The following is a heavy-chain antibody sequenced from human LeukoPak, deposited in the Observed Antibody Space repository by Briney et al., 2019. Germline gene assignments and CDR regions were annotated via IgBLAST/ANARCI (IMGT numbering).Heavy chain of an antibody. V-gene: IGHV4-34*01. J-gene: IGHJ5*02. CDR3: ARRAGLYFWSGLTWFDP. Sequence: SETLSLTCAVYGVSFSGYYWSWLRQPPGKGLEWMGEINHSGSTNYNPSLKSRVTISVDTSKNQFSLKLSSVTAADTAVYYCARRAGLYFWSGLTWFDPWGQGTLVTVSS. D-gene: IGHD3-3*01. CDR1: GVSFSGYY. CDR2: INHSGST.